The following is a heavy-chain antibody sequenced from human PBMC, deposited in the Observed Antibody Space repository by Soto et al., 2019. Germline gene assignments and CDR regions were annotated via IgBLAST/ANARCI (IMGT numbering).Heavy chain of an antibody. Sequence: PSETLSLTCTVSGGSISSSSYYWGWIRQPPGKGLEWIGSIYYSGSTYYNPSLKSRVTISVDTSKNQFSLKLSSVTAADTAVYYCARGKDGLCSGGSCYSPYGAFDIWGQGTMVTVSS. D-gene: IGHD2-15*01. V-gene: IGHV4-39*01. CDR1: GGSISSSSYY. CDR3: ARGKDGLCSGGSCYSPYGAFDI. J-gene: IGHJ3*02. CDR2: IYYSGST.